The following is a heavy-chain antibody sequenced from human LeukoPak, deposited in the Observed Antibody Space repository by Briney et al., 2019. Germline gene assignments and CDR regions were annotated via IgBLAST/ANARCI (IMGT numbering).Heavy chain of an antibody. V-gene: IGHV4-59*01. CDR1: GGSISSYY. CDR2: IYYSGST. J-gene: IGHJ4*02. Sequence: SETLSLTCTVSGGSISSYYWSWIRQPPGKGLEWIGYIYYSGSTNYNPSLKSRVTISVDTSKNQFSLKLSSVTAADTAVYYCARRLGSSGWAFDYWGQGTLVTVSS. D-gene: IGHD6-19*01. CDR3: ARRLGSSGWAFDY.